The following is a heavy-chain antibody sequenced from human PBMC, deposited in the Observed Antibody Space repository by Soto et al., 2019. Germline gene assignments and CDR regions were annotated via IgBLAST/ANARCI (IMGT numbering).Heavy chain of an antibody. V-gene: IGHV3-23*01. J-gene: IGHJ4*02. D-gene: IGHD6-19*01. CDR1: GGSFSGYY. CDR2: ISASGGST. CDR3: AKDRRGGWPFDY. Sequence: ETLSLTWAVHGGSFSGYYWGWVRKAPGKGLEWVSGISASGGSTSYADSVKGRFTISRDNSENTLYLQMNSLRAEDTAVYYCAKDRRGGWPFDYWGQGTLVTVSS.